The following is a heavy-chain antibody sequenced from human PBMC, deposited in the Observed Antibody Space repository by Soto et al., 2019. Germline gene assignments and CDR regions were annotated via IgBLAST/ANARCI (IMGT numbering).Heavy chain of an antibody. CDR3: AKANCSSTSCYEVFDP. D-gene: IGHD2-2*01. V-gene: IGHV3-7*01. CDR2: IKQDGSEK. J-gene: IGHJ5*02. CDR1: GFTFSSYW. Sequence: GGSLRLSCAASGFTFSSYWMSWVRQAPGNGLEWVANIKQDGSEKYYVDSVKGRFTISRDNAKNSLYLQMNSLRAEDTAVYYCAKANCSSTSCYEVFDPWGQGTLVTVSS.